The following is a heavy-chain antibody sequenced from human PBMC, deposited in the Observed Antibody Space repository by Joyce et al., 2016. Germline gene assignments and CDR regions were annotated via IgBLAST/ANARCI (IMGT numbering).Heavy chain of an antibody. CDR3: ATSIAIAGYWYFDL. Sequence: EVQLVQSGAEVKKPGQSLKISCKGSGYTFTTYWIAWVRQLPGKGLEWMGIIYPDDSDTRNSPSVQGQVTISTDKSISTAYLQWNSLKASDTAMYYCATSIAIAGYWYFDLWGRGTLVTVSS. D-gene: IGHD2-15*01. V-gene: IGHV5-51*01. CDR1: GYTFTTYW. J-gene: IGHJ2*01. CDR2: IYPDDSDT.